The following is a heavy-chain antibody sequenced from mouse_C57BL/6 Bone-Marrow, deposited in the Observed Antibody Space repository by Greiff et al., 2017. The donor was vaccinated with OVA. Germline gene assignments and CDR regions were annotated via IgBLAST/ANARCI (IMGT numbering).Heavy chain of an antibody. CDR1: GYTFTSYG. V-gene: IGHV1-81*01. CDR2: IYPSSGNT. CDR3: AIQSCAMDY. Sequence: VQLQQSGAELARPGASVKLSCKASGYTFTSYGISWVKQRPGQGLEWIGEIYPSSGNTYYNEKFKGKATLTVDKSSSTAYMELSSLTSEDSAVYIGAIQSCAMDYWGQGTAVTVS. J-gene: IGHJ4*01.